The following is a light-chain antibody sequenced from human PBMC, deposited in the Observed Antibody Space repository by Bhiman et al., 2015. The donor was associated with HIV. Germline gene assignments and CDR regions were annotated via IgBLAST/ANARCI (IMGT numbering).Light chain of an antibody. V-gene: IGLV2-8*01. CDR1: SSDVGGYNY. CDR3: GTWDSTLSSVL. CDR2: EVS. J-gene: IGLJ2*01. Sequence: QSALTQPPSASGSPGQSVTISCTGTSSDVGGYNYVSWYQHHPGKAPKLMLYEVSKRPSGVPDRFSGSKSGTSATLAITGLQTGDEADYYCGTWDSTLSSVLFGGGTKLTVL.